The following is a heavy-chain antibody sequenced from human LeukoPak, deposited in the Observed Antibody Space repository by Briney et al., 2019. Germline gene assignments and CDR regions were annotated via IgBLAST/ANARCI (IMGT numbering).Heavy chain of an antibody. CDR2: IHYSGST. J-gene: IGHJ6*02. D-gene: IGHD3-10*01. CDR1: GGSISSYY. CDR3: ARVRYGSGSYYNAMDV. V-gene: IGHV4-59*01. Sequence: SETLSLTCTVSGGSISSYYWSWIRQPPGKGLEWIGYIHYSGSTNYDPSLKSRVTISVDTSKNQFSLKLSSVTAADTAVYHCARVRYGSGSYYNAMDVWGQGTMVTVSS.